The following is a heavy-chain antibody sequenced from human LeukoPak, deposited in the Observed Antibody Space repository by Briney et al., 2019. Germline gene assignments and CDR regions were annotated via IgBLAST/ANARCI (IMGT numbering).Heavy chain of an antibody. J-gene: IGHJ4*01. CDR1: GGSISRSSYY. CDR3: ARDVPYGSGRGVSDQ. Sequence: PSETLSLTCTVSGGSISRSSYYWGWIRQTPGKGPEWIGSIYYGGSTYYNPSLKSRVTVSVDTSKNQFSLKLSSVTDADTAVYYCARDVPYGSGRGVSDQWGQGTLVTVSS. D-gene: IGHD3-10*01. CDR2: IYYGGST. V-gene: IGHV4-39*02.